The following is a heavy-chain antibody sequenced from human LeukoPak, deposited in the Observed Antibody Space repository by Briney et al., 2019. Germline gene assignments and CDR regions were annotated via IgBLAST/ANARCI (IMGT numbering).Heavy chain of an antibody. CDR1: GFTFRGCS. Sequence: SGGSLRLSCAASGFTFRGCSVHWVRQAPGKGLEWVAFISWDGNIKYYADSVKGRFIISRDNSKNTLYLQMNSLRPEDTAVYYCARNPMTNYYFDYWGQGTLVTVSS. J-gene: IGHJ4*02. V-gene: IGHV3-30-3*01. D-gene: IGHD2-8*01. CDR2: ISWDGNIK. CDR3: ARNPMTNYYFDY.